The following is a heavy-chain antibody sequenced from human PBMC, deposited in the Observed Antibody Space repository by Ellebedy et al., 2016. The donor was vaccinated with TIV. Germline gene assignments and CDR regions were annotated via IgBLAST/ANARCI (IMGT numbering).Heavy chain of an antibody. CDR3: ASPRTHGRGRVYYYGMDV. D-gene: IGHD3-16*01. Sequence: AASVKVSCKASGYTFTSYYMHWVRQAPGQGLEWMGIINPSGGSTSYAQKFQGRVTMTRDTSTGTVYMELSSLRSEDTAVYYCASPRTHGRGRVYYYGMDVWGQGTTVTVSS. J-gene: IGHJ6*02. CDR2: INPSGGST. CDR1: GYTFTSYY. V-gene: IGHV1-46*01.